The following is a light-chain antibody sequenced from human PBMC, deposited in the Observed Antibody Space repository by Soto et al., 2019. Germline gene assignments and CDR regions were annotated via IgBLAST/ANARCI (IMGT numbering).Light chain of an antibody. V-gene: IGKV3-20*01. J-gene: IGKJ1*01. CDR2: GAS. CDR1: QSVSSSF. Sequence: EIVLTQSPGTLSLSPGERATLSCRVSQSVSSSFLAWYQQRPGQAPRLLMFGASRRVTGIPDRFSGSGSGTDFTLTISRLETEDFAVYYCQQYGSSPTWTFGQGTKVEIK. CDR3: QQYGSSPTWT.